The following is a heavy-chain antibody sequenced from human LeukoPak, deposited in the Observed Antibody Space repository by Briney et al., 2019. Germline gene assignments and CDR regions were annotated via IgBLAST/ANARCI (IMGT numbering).Heavy chain of an antibody. CDR2: INPNSGGT. V-gene: IGHV1-2*02. Sequence: ASVKVSCKASGYTFTGYYMHWVRQAPGQGLEWMGWINPNSGGTNHAQKFQGRVTMTRDTSISTAYMELSRLRSDDTAVYYCARDYYDSSGGDDAFDIWGQGTMVTVSS. J-gene: IGHJ3*02. CDR3: ARDYYDSSGGDDAFDI. D-gene: IGHD3-22*01. CDR1: GYTFTGYY.